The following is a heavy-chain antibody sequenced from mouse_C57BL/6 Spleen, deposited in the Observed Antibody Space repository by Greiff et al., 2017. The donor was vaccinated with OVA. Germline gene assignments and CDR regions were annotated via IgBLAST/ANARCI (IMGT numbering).Heavy chain of an antibody. CDR2: ISGGGGNT. CDR1: GFTFSSYT. V-gene: IGHV5-9*01. CDR3: ARHEGGNYGFAY. D-gene: IGHD2-1*01. Sequence: EVQVVESGGGLVKPGGSLKLSCAASGFTFSSYTMSWVRPTPEKRLEWVATISGGGGNTYYPDSVKGRFTISRDNAKNTLYLQMSSLRSEDTALYYCARHEGGNYGFAYWGQGTLVTVSA. J-gene: IGHJ3*01.